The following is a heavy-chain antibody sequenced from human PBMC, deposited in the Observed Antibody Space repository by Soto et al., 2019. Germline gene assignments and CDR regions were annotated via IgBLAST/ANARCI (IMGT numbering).Heavy chain of an antibody. CDR1: GRSITSYY. J-gene: IGHJ4*02. V-gene: IGHV4-59*12. CDR2: IYDNGIT. D-gene: IGHD3-22*01. Sequence: QVVLQESGPGLVKPSETLSLTCSVSGRSITSYYWSWIRQPPGKGLAWIGYIYDNGITNQNPSLKSRVTMSADTSQNQFSLKLTSVTGADTAVYYCARTYDSNGYANEFDSWGQGILVTVTS. CDR3: ARTYDSNGYANEFDS.